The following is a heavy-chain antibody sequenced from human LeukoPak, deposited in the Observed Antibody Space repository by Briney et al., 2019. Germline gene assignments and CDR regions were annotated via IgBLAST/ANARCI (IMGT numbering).Heavy chain of an antibody. CDR1: GFTFSSYE. Sequence: GGSLRLSCAASGFTFSSYEMNWVRQAPGKGLEWVSYISSSGSTIYYADSVKGRFTISRDNAKNSLYLQMNSLRAEDTAVYYCAKLGITMIGGVWGKGTTVTISS. CDR2: ISSSGSTI. D-gene: IGHD3-10*02. J-gene: IGHJ6*04. CDR3: AKLGITMIGGV. V-gene: IGHV3-48*03.